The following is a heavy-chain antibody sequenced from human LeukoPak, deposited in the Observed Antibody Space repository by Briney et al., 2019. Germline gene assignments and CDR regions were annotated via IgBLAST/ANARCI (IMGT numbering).Heavy chain of an antibody. D-gene: IGHD6-13*01. V-gene: IGHV4-4*02. CDR1: GGSISSSNW. CDR3: ARGSAVVAGADFDF. Sequence: SETLSLTCAVSGGSISSSNWWSWVRQPPGKGLEWIGEIYHSGSTNYNPSLKSRVTISVDKSKNQFSLKLSSVTAADTAVYYCARGSAVVAGADFDFWGQGTLVSVSS. J-gene: IGHJ4*02. CDR2: IYHSGST.